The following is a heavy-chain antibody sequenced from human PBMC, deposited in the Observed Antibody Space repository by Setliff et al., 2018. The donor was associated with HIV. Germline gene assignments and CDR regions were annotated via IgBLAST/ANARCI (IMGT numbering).Heavy chain of an antibody. V-gene: IGHV4-38-2*01. CDR1: GYSISSGYY. J-gene: IGHJ4*02. CDR3: ARSPLYSGYERYYFDY. Sequence: PSETLSLTCAVSGYSISSGYYWGWIRQTPGKGLEWIGSIYHSGTTYYNPSLRSRVTISVDTSKNQFSLKLSSVTAADTAVYYCARSPLYSGYERYYFDYWGQGTLVTVSS. D-gene: IGHD5-12*01. CDR2: IYHSGTT.